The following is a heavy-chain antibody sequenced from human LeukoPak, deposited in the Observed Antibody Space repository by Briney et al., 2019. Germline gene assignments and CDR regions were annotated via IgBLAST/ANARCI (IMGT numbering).Heavy chain of an antibody. CDR1: GFIFNEYS. V-gene: IGHV3-74*01. J-gene: IGHJ1*01. CDR2: ISSDGSTT. Sequence: GGSLRLSFVGSGFIFNEYSLNWVRQAPGKGLLWVSRISSDGSTTTDADSVKGRFTISRDNAKNTLYLQMNSLRDEDTAVYYCARGSYSSSWYGSEYFQHWGQGTLVTVSS. D-gene: IGHD6-13*01. CDR3: ARGSYSSSWYGSEYFQH.